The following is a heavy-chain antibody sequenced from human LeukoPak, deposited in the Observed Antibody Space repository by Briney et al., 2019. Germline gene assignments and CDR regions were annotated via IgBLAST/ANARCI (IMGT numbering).Heavy chain of an antibody. D-gene: IGHD3-22*01. CDR3: ARALTTYYYDSSGYYYVDYFDY. J-gene: IGHJ4*02. CDR1: GGSFSGYY. V-gene: IGHV4-59*10. CDR2: IYTSGST. Sequence: SETLSLTCAVYGGSFSGYYWSWIRQPAGKGLEWIGRIYTSGSTNYNPSLKSRVTMSVDTSKNQFSLKLSSVTAADTAVYYCARALTTYYYDSSGYYYVDYFDYWGQGTLVTVSS.